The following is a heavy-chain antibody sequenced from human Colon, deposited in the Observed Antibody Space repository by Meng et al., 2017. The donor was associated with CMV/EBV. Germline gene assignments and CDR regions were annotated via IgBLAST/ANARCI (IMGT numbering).Heavy chain of an antibody. V-gene: IGHV3-11*01. CDR1: GFPFRDNY. CDR3: ASRYSYVGF. J-gene: IGHJ4*01. D-gene: IGHD5-12*01. CDR2: ISSSSATI. Sequence: LSCAASGFPFRDNYMSWIRQAPGKGLEWISYISSSSATIYYADSVKGRFTISRDNAKQTLYLEMNNLRAEDTAVYYCASRYSYVGFWGHGTLVTVSS.